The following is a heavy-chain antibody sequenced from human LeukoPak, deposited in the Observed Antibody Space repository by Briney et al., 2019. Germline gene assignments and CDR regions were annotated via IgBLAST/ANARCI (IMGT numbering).Heavy chain of an antibody. Sequence: GGSLRLSCAASGFTFSSYWMSWVRQAPGKGLEWVANINQDESEKYYVESVKGRFTISRDNAKNSLYLQMNSLRAEDTAVYYCAREGGYYDSSGHYQAYDAFDIWGQGTEVTVSS. CDR2: INQDESEK. D-gene: IGHD3-22*01. V-gene: IGHV3-7*05. CDR1: GFTFSSYW. CDR3: AREGGYYDSSGHYQAYDAFDI. J-gene: IGHJ3*02.